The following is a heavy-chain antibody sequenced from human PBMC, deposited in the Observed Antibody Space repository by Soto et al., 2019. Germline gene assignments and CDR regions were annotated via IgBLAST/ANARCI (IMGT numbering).Heavy chain of an antibody. CDR2: MNPNSGNT. CDR1: GYTFTSYD. D-gene: IGHD3-3*01. Sequence: GASVKVSCKASGYTFTSYDINWVRQATGQGLEWMGWMNPNSGNTGYAQKIQGRVTMTRNTSISTAYMELSSLRSEDTDVYFCARKRFLEWLSNHDAFDIWGQGTMVTVSS. J-gene: IGHJ3*02. V-gene: IGHV1-8*01. CDR3: ARKRFLEWLSNHDAFDI.